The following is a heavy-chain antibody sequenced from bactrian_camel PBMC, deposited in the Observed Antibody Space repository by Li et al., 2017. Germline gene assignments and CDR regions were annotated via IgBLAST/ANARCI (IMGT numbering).Heavy chain of an antibody. CDR2: IYSDGSNT. V-gene: IGHV3S6*01. Sequence: HVQLVESGGGLVQPGGSLRLSCAASGFTFSRYGMSWVRQAPGKGLEWVSGIYSDGSNTYYTDSVKGRFIISQDNAKNTVYLQMNSLKPEDTAMYICAAESREWWLPPHFGYWGQGTQVTVSS. CDR3: AAESREWWLPPHFGY. CDR1: GFTFSRYG. J-gene: IGHJ6*01. D-gene: IGHD2*01.